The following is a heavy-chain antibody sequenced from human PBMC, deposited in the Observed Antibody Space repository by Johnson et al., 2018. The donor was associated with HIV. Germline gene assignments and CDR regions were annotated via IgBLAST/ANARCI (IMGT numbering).Heavy chain of an antibody. Sequence: VQLVESGGGVVQPGRSLRLSCAASGFTFSSYGMHWVRQAPGKGLEWVAVIWYDGSNKYYADSVKGRFTISRDNSKNTLYLQMNSLRAEDTAVYYCARDPFPQFYAFDIWGQGTMVTVST. V-gene: IGHV3-33*01. CDR1: GFTFSSYG. CDR3: ARDPFPQFYAFDI. CDR2: IWYDGSNK. J-gene: IGHJ3*02.